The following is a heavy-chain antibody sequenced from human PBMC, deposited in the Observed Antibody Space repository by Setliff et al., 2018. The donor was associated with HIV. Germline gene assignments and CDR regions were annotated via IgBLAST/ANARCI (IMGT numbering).Heavy chain of an antibody. CDR2: ISGSGGST. Sequence: PGGSLRLSCAASGFIFSSYAMNWVRQAPGKGLEWVSAISGSGGSTYYADSVKGRFTISRDNSKNTLYLQMNTLRAEDTAVYYCAKGADPGSSGHYAPYYFDYWGQGALVTVPS. CDR1: GFIFSSYA. J-gene: IGHJ4*02. CDR3: AKGADPGSSGHYAPYYFDY. V-gene: IGHV3-23*01. D-gene: IGHD3-22*01.